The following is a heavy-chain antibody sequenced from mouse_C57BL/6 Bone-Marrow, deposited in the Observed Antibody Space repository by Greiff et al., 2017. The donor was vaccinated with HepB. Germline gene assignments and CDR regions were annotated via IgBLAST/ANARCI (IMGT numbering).Heavy chain of an antibody. J-gene: IGHJ1*03. CDR2: ISYDGSN. V-gene: IGHV3-6*01. D-gene: IGHD2-3*01. CDR1: GYSITSGYY. Sequence: EVQLVESGPGLVKPSQSLSLTCSVTGYSITSGYYWNWIRQFPGNKLEWMGYISYDGSNNYNPSLKNRIPITRDTSKNQFFLKLNSVTTEDTATYYCARLDGYYGYFDVWGTGTTVTVSS. CDR3: ARLDGYYGYFDV.